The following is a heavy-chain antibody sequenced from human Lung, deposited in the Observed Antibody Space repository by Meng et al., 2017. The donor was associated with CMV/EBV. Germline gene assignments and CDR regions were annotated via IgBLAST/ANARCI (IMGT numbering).Heavy chain of an antibody. D-gene: IGHD2-2*02. Sequence: LTXXASGFTVSSYSINWVRQAPGKGLEWVSSISSRSSYIYYADSVKGRFTISRDNAKNSLYLQMNSLRAEDTAVYYYAREFCSSSSCYTPDVWGQGXTVTVSS. V-gene: IGHV3-21*01. CDR3: AREFCSSSSCYTPDV. CDR1: GFTVSSYS. CDR2: ISSRSSYI. J-gene: IGHJ6*02.